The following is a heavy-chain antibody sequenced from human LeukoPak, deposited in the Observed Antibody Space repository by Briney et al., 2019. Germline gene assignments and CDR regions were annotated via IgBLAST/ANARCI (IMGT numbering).Heavy chain of an antibody. CDR3: AGARGYSYGYVSDAFDI. Sequence: SVKVSCKASGGTFSSYAISWVRQAPGQGLEWMGGIIPIFGTANYAQKFQGRVTITADESTSTAYMELSSLRSEDTAVYYCAGARGYSYGYVSDAFDIWGQGTMVTVSS. J-gene: IGHJ3*02. V-gene: IGHV1-69*13. CDR1: GGTFSSYA. D-gene: IGHD5-18*01. CDR2: IIPIFGTA.